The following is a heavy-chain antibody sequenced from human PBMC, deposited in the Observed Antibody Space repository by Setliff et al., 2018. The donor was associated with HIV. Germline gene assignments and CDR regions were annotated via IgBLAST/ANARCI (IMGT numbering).Heavy chain of an antibody. CDR2: ISSSSSYI. D-gene: IGHD3-10*01. CDR1: GFTFSTYR. Sequence: GGSLRLSCAASGFTFSTYRMNWVRQAPGKGLEWVSSISSSSSYIYYADSLKGRFTISRDNAKNSLYLQMNSLRAEDTAVYYCAKPYRGSVVRDQGYMDVWGKGTTVTVSS. J-gene: IGHJ6*03. V-gene: IGHV3-21*04. CDR3: AKPYRGSVVRDQGYMDV.